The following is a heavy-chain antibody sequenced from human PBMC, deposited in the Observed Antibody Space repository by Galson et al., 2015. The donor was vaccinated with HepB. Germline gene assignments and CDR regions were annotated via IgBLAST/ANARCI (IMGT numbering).Heavy chain of an antibody. Sequence: SLRHPCAASGLTFSSYWMSWVRQAPGKGLEWVANIKQDGSEKYYVDSVKGRCTISRDNAKNSLYLQMNSLRAEDTAVYYCSRTYGDYFPYYYYGMDVWGQGTTVTVSS. CDR2: IKQDGSEK. V-gene: IGHV3-7*03. J-gene: IGHJ6*02. CDR1: GLTFSSYW. CDR3: SRTYGDYFPYYYYGMDV. D-gene: IGHD4-17*01.